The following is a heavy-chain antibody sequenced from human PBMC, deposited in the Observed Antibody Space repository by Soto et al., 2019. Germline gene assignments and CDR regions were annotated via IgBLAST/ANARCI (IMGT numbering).Heavy chain of an antibody. CDR3: ARDSRILRYFDWLLPLDY. V-gene: IGHV3-7*01. J-gene: IGHJ4*02. CDR2: IKQDGSEK. D-gene: IGHD3-9*01. CDR1: GFTFSSYW. Sequence: EVQLVESGGGLVQPGGSLRLSCAASGFTFSSYWMSWVRQAPGKGLEWVAKIKQDGSEKYYVDSVKGRFTISRDNAKNSLYLQMNSLRAEDTAVYYCARDSRILRYFDWLLPLDYWGQGTLVTVSS.